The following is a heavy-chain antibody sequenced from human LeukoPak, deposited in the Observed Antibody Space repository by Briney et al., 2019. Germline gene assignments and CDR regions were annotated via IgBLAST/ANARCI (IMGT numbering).Heavy chain of an antibody. CDR2: INHSGST. CDR1: GGSFSGYY. D-gene: IGHD3-16*02. CDR3: ARRLTVVGLGELSPRGFWFDP. V-gene: IGHV4-34*01. J-gene: IGHJ5*02. Sequence: SETLSLTCAVYGGSFSGYYWSWIRQPPGKGLEWIGEINHSGSTNYNPSLKSRVTISVDTSRNQFSLKLSSVTAADTAVYYCARRLTVVGLGELSPRGFWFDPWGQGTLVTVSS.